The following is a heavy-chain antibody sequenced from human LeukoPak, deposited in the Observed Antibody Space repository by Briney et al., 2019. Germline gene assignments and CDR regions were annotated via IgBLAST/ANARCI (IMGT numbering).Heavy chain of an antibody. CDR1: GYTFTRYY. CDR2: INPSGGST. CDR3: ARARSDFDY. Sequence: ASVKVSCKASGYTFTRYYIHWVRQAPGQGLEWMGIINPSGGSTNYARKFQGRVTVTRDTSTSTVYMELSSLRSEDTAVYYCARARSDFDYWGQGTLVTVSS. V-gene: IGHV1-46*01. J-gene: IGHJ4*02.